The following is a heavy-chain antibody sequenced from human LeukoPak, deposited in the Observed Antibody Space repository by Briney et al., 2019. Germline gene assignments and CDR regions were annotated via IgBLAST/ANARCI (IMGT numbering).Heavy chain of an antibody. CDR1: GYSISSSYY. CDR3: ARDRGYCSGGSCYHGDYFDY. Sequence: SETLSLTCTVSGYSISSSYYWSWIRQPPGKGLEWIGYIYYSGSTNYNPSLKSRVTISVDTSKNQFSLKLSSVTAADTAVYYCARDRGYCSGGSCYHGDYFDYWGQGTLVTVSS. J-gene: IGHJ4*02. D-gene: IGHD2-15*01. V-gene: IGHV4-61*01. CDR2: IYYSGST.